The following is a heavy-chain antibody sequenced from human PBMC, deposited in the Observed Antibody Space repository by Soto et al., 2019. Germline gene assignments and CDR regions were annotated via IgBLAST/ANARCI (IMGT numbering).Heavy chain of an antibody. D-gene: IGHD3-9*01. J-gene: IGHJ4*02. CDR2: IYYGGSI. CDR3: ATTAALTRNWDLNR. Sequence: QLQLQESGPGLVKPSETLSLTCTVSGGSISSSSSSYYWGWIRQPPGKGLEWIGNIYYGGSIYYNPSLKGRGTMSVDTSTNQFSLNLSSVTAADTAVYYWATTAALTRNWDLNRWGQGTLVTVSS. CDR1: GGSISSSSSSYY. V-gene: IGHV4-39*01.